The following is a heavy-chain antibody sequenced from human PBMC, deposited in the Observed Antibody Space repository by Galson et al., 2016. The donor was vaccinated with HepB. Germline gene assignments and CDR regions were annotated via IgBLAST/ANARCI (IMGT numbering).Heavy chain of an antibody. D-gene: IGHD6-6*01. CDR3: ASLVIAPRWVFDY. V-gene: IGHV4-39*01. CDR2: IYYTGST. CDR1: GGSISSSSYY. J-gene: IGHJ4*02. Sequence: SETLSLTCTVSGGSISSSSYYWGWIRQPPGKGLEWIGTIYYTGSTYHNPSLKSRVTISVDTSKNQFSLKLSSVTAADTAVYYCASLVIAPRWVFDYWGQGALVTVSS.